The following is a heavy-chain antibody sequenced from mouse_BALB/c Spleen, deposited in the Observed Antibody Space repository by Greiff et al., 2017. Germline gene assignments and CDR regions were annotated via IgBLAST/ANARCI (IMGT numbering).Heavy chain of an antibody. CDR2: IWSGGST. CDR3: ARGGYRYGSYYFDY. J-gene: IGHJ2*01. D-gene: IGHD2-14*01. Sequence: VKLVESGPGLVQPSQSLSITCTVSGFSLTSYGVHWVRQSPGKGLEWLGVIWSGGSTDYNAAFISRLSISKDNSKSQVFFKMNSLQANDTAIYYCARGGYRYGSYYFDYWGQGTTLTVSS. V-gene: IGHV2-2*02. CDR1: GFSLTSYG.